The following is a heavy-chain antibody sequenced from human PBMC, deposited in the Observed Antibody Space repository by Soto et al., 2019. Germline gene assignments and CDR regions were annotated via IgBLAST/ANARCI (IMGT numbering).Heavy chain of an antibody. J-gene: IGHJ5*02. CDR1: GFTFSSYA. V-gene: IGHV3-23*01. D-gene: IGHD3-10*01. CDR2: ISGSGGST. CDR3: ATPYPRRYGSGSYLSPNWFDP. Sequence: GGSLRLSCAASGFTFSSYAMSWVRQAPGKGLEWVSAISGSGGSTYYADSVKGRFTISRDNSKNTLYLQMNSLRAEDTAVYYCATPYPRRYGSGSYLSPNWFDPWGQGTLVTVSS.